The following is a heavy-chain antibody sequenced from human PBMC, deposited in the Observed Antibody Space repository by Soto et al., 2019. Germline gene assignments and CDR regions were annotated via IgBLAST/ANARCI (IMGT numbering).Heavy chain of an antibody. Sequence: GESLKISCKGFGYSFPSYWITWVRQMPGKGLEWMGRIDPRDSYTNYSPSFQGHVTISVDTSISTAYLQWSSLRASDTAVYYCARLGLNYDFLSGYYNVHHYYGIDVWGQGTTVTVSS. CDR3: ARLGLNYDFLSGYYNVHHYYGIDV. V-gene: IGHV5-10-1*01. CDR1: GYSFPSYW. CDR2: IDPRDSYT. J-gene: IGHJ6*02. D-gene: IGHD3-3*01.